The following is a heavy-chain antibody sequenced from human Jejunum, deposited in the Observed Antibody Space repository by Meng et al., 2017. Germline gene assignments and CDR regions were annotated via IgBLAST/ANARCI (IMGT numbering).Heavy chain of an antibody. CDR2: ISSRDIYI. Sequence: SLKISYAASGFTFSTYGMGWVRQAPGKGLAWISSISSRDIYIYYADSVKGRFTISRDRAKNSLYLQMTSLRAEDTAVYFCARAVGPYQYYYGLNVWGQGTTVTVSS. CDR3: ARAVGPYQYYYGLNV. V-gene: IGHV3-21*06. CDR1: GFTFSTYG. J-gene: IGHJ6*02.